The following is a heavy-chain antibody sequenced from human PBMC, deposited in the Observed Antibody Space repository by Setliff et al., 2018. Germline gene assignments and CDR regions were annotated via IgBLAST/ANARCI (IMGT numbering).Heavy chain of an antibody. CDR1: GFTFNKYA. V-gene: IGHV3-23*01. J-gene: IGHJ5*01. CDR2: ITVSGVTT. CDR3: AKDPNGDYVGAFDS. D-gene: IGHD4-17*01. Sequence: PGGSLRLSCAVSGFTFNKYAMTWVRRAPGKGLEWVSSITVSGVTTLYADSVKGRFTISRDNSKNTLYLQMNSLRAEDTAMYYCAKDPNGDYVGAFDSWSQGALVTVSS.